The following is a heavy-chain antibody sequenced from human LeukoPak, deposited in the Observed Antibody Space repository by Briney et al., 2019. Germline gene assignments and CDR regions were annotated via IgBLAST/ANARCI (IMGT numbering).Heavy chain of an antibody. J-gene: IGHJ4*02. CDR2: GGNSGGT. Sequence: SETLSLTCAVYGGSLNGYYWSWIRQPPGKGLEWIGEGGNSGGTKFNPSLKSRVTISADTSKNQFSLKLSSVTAADTAVYYCATFRVDYGDYFDYWGQGTLVTVSS. CDR3: ATFRVDYGDYFDY. D-gene: IGHD4-17*01. V-gene: IGHV4-34*01. CDR1: GGSLNGYY.